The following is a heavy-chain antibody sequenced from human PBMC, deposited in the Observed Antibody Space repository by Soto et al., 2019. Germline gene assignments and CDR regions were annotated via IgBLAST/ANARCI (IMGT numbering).Heavy chain of an antibody. V-gene: IGHV3-23*01. CDR2: ISGSGGST. J-gene: IGHJ4*02. D-gene: IGHD3-22*01. Sequence: EVQLLESGGGLVQPGGSLRLSCAASGFTFSSYAMSWVRQAPGKGLEWVSAISGSGGSTYYADSVKGRFTISRDNSKNTLYLQMNSLRAEDTAVYYCAKVQIRYMIVVVFAPFDYCGQGTLVTVSS. CDR3: AKVQIRYMIVVVFAPFDY. CDR1: GFTFSSYA.